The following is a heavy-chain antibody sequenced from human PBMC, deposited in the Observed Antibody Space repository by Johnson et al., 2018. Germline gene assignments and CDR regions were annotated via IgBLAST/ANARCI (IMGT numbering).Heavy chain of an antibody. CDR1: GYNFTSYD. J-gene: IGHJ3*02. CDR2: MNPHSGNT. D-gene: IGHD3-10*01. V-gene: IGHV1-8*01. CDR3: VGRKNVYYDAVDI. Sequence: QVQLVQSGAEVKKPGASVTVSCKASGYNFTSYDINWVRQATGKGLEWMGWMNPHSGNTGYAQKFQGRVTMHRNTSISTAYMELSSLRSEDTAVYYCVGRKNVYYDAVDIWCQGTMVTVSS.